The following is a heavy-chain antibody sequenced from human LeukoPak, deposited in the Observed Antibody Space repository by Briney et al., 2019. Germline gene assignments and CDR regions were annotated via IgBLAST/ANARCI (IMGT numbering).Heavy chain of an antibody. CDR2: INHSGST. V-gene: IGHV4-34*01. CDR1: GGSFSGYY. D-gene: IGHD3-22*01. CDR3: ARWAPHQYYYDSSGLYNWFDP. Sequence: PSETLSLTCAVYGGSFSGYYWSWNRQPPGKGLEWIGEINHSGSTNYNPSLKSRVTISVDTSKNQFSLKLSSVTAADTAVYYCARWAPHQYYYDSSGLYNWFDPWGQGTLVTVSS. J-gene: IGHJ5*02.